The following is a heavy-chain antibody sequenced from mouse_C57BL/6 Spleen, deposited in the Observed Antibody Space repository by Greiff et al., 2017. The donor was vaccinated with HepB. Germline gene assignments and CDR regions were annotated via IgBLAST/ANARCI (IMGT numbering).Heavy chain of an antibody. CDR2: IHPNSGST. CDR1: GYTFTSYW. J-gene: IGHJ2*01. V-gene: IGHV1-64*01. Sequence: VQLQQSGAELVKPGASVKLSCKASGYTFTSYWMHWVKQRPGQGLEWIGMIHPNSGSTNYNEKFKSKATLTVDKSSSTAYMQLSSLTSEDSAVYYCARSLRDYFDYWGQGTTLTVSS. D-gene: IGHD3-3*01. CDR3: ARSLRDYFDY.